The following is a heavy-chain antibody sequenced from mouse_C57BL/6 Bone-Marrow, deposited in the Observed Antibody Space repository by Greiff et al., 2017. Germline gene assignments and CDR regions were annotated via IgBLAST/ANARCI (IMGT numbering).Heavy chain of an antibody. Sequence: EVQLQQSGPVLVKPGASVKMSCKASGYTFTDYYMNWVKQSHGKSLEWIGGINPYNGGTSYNQKFKGKATLTVDKSSSTAYMELNSLTSEDSAVYYCEAQATWAWFAYWGQGTLVTVSA. J-gene: IGHJ3*01. CDR1: GYTFTDYY. CDR3: EAQATWAWFAY. CDR2: INPYNGGT. V-gene: IGHV1-19*01. D-gene: IGHD3-2*02.